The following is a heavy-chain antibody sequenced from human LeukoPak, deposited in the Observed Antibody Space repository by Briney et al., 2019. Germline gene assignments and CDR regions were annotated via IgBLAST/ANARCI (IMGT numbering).Heavy chain of an antibody. J-gene: IGHJ3*02. V-gene: IGHV4-39*01. D-gene: IGHD1-1*01. Sequence: SETLSLTCTVSGGSISSSSYYWGWIRQPPGKGLEWIGSIYYSGSTYYNPSLKSRVTISVDTSKNQFSLKLSSVTAADTAVYYCARFRGTGTTLSAFDIWGQGTMVTVSS. CDR2: IYYSGST. CDR3: ARFRGTGTTLSAFDI. CDR1: GGSISSSSYY.